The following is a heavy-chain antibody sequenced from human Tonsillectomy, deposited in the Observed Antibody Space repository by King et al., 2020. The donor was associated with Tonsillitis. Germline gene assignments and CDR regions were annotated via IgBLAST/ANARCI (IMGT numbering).Heavy chain of an antibody. CDR3: VRGTTIPGTDY. J-gene: IGHJ4*02. V-gene: IGHV3-7*01. D-gene: IGHD2/OR15-2a*01. CDR2: IKEDGSET. Sequence: QLVQAGGGLVQPGGSLRLSCAASGFTFNSYWMNWFRQAPGKGLEWVANIKEDGSETYYVGSVRGRFTISRDNANNSLSRQMNSLRAEDTAVYYCVRGTTIPGTDYWGQGTLVIVSS. CDR1: GFTFNSYW.